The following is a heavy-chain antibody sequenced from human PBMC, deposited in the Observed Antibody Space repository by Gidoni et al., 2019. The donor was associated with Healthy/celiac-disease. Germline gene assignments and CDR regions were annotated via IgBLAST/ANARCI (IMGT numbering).Heavy chain of an antibody. CDR2: INPSGGRT. Sequence: QVQLVQSGAEVKKPGASVKVSCKASGYTFTSYYMHWVRQAPGQGLEWMGIINPSGGRTSYAQKFQGRVTMNRDTSTSTVYMELSSLRSEDTAVYYCARDIVVREFPHYGMDVWGQGTTVTVSS. CDR3: ARDIVVREFPHYGMDV. D-gene: IGHD2-21*01. V-gene: IGHV1-46*03. CDR1: GYTFTSYY. J-gene: IGHJ6*02.